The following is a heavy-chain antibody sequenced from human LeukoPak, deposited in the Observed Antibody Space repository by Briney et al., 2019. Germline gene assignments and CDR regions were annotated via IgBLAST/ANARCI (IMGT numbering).Heavy chain of an antibody. CDR2: ISGSGGST. Sequence: PGGSLRLSCAASGFTFSSYAMSWVRQAPGKGLEWVAAISGSGGSTYYADSVKGRFTISRDNSKSTLYLQMNSLRAEDTAVYYCARDFRFGELWGDAFDIWGQGTLVTVSS. D-gene: IGHD3-10*01. CDR3: ARDFRFGELWGDAFDI. V-gene: IGHV3-23*01. CDR1: GFTFSSYA. J-gene: IGHJ3*02.